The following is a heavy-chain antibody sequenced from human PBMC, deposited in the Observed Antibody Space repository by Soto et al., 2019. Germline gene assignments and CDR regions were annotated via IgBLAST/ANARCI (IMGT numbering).Heavy chain of an antibody. D-gene: IGHD6-19*01. CDR1: GYSVSSNSAA. CDR2: TYYRSKWYN. V-gene: IGHV6-1*01. CDR3: ARGPAYSSGWDY. Sequence: SHTRSLPCAISGYSVSSNSAAWNLIRQSPSRGLEWLGRTYYRSKWYNDYAVSVKSRITINPDTSKNQFSLQLNSVTPEDTAVYYCARGPAYSSGWDYWGQGTLVTVSS. J-gene: IGHJ4*02.